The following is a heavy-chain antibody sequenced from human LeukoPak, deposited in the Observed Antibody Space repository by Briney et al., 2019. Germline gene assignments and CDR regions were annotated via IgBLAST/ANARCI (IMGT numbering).Heavy chain of an antibody. V-gene: IGHV3-15*01. D-gene: IGHD3-9*01. CDR3: TTRLRYFDWTIYDFDY. Sequence: GGSLRLSCAASGFTFSSYTMNWVRQAPGKGLEWVGRIKSKTDGGTTDYAAPVKGRFTISRDDSKNTLYLQMNSLKTEDTAVYYCTTRLRYFDWTIYDFDYWGQGTLVTVSS. CDR1: GFTFSSYT. J-gene: IGHJ4*02. CDR2: IKSKTDGGTT.